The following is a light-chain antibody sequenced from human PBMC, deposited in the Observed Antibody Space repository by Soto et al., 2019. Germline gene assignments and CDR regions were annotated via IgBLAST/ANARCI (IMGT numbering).Light chain of an antibody. CDR3: QQCSNWPRT. CDR1: QSVSSY. Sequence: IVLTPSTGTLSLSQAEGASLSCRASQSVSSYLAWYQQKPGQAPRLLIYDASNRATGIPARFSGSGSGTDFTLTISSLQPEDFAVYYCQQCSNWPRTFGQGTKVDIK. V-gene: IGKV3-11*01. J-gene: IGKJ1*01. CDR2: DAS.